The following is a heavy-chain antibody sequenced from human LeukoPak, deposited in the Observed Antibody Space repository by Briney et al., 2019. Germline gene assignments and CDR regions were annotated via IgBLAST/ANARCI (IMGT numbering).Heavy chain of an antibody. J-gene: IGHJ4*02. CDR2: IYSGGST. D-gene: IGHD4-17*01. Sequence: PGGSLRLSCAASGFTVSSNYMSWVRQAPGKGLEWVSVIYSGGSTYYADSVKGQFTISRHNSKNTLYLQMNSLSTEDTAVYYCARDRHDYGDYGSAYWGQGTLVTVSS. V-gene: IGHV3-53*04. CDR1: GFTVSSNY. CDR3: ARDRHDYGDYGSAY.